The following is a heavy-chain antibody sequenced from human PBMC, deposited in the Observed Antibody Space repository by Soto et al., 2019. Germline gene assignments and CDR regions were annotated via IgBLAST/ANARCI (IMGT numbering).Heavy chain of an antibody. CDR1: GYDSTTYG. CDR2: ISAHNGNT. Sequence: QVHLVQSGAEVKKPGASVKVSCKGSGYDSTTYGITWVRQAPGQGLEWMAWISAHNGNTEYAQKLQGRVTVTRDTSTSTAYMELRSLRSDDAAVYYCARGRYGDYWGQGALVTVSS. CDR3: ARGRYGDY. V-gene: IGHV1-18*01. J-gene: IGHJ4*02. D-gene: IGHD1-1*01.